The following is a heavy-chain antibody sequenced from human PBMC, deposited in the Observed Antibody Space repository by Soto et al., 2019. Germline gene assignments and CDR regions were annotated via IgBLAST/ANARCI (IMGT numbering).Heavy chain of an antibody. J-gene: IGHJ4*02. CDR3: AKDRNYPRDCFHY. D-gene: IGHD1-7*01. Sequence: PGGSLRLSCAASGFTLSSYGMSWVRQAPGKGLEWVSAISPNGQGIYYADSVRGRSTISRDTFKNTVFLHMDSLRAEDTAVYYCAKDRNYPRDCFHYWGQGTLVTVSS. V-gene: IGHV3-23*01. CDR2: ISPNGQGI. CDR1: GFTLSSYG.